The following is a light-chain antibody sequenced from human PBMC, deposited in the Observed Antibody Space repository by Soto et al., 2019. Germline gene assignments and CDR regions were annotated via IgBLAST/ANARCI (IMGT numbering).Light chain of an antibody. Sequence: QSVLTQPASVSGSPGQLITISCTGTSSDVGSYNLVSWYQQHPGKAPKVIIYEVIKRPSGVSNRFSGSKSGNTASLTISGLQAEDEADYYCCSYAGSTSLVFGGGTKLTVL. V-gene: IGLV2-23*02. CDR3: CSYAGSTSLV. CDR2: EVI. J-gene: IGLJ2*01. CDR1: SSDVGSYNL.